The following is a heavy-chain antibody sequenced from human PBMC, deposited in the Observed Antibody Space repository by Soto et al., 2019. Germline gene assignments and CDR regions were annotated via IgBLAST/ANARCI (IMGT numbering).Heavy chain of an antibody. CDR1: GFTFTTSA. CDR3: VAEPAHEY. CDR2: VVIGSGSA. J-gene: IGHJ4*02. V-gene: IGHV1-58*01. Sequence: GASVKVSCKASGFTFTTSAVQWVRQARGQRLEWIGWVVIGSGSAFYAQKFQDRVTITRDMSTSTAYMELSSLRSEDTAVYYCVAEPAHEYWGQGTPVTVSS.